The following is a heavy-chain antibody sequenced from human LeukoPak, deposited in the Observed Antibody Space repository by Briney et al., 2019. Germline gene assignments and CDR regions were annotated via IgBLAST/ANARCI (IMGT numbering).Heavy chain of an antibody. J-gene: IGHJ6*02. Sequence: SRTLSLTCTVSGGSISSGGYYWSWIRQHPGKGLEWIGYIYYSGSTYYNPSLKSRVTISVDTSKNQFSLKLSSVTAADTAVYYCARADTRSHYGMDVWGQGTTVTVSS. V-gene: IGHV4-31*03. CDR2: IYYSGST. D-gene: IGHD2-2*01. CDR1: GGSISSGGYY. CDR3: ARADTRSHYGMDV.